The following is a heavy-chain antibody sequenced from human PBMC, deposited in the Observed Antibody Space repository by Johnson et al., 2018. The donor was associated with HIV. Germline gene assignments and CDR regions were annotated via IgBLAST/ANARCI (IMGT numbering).Heavy chain of an antibody. Sequence: VQLVESGGGVQRPGGSLRLSCAASGFTFSSYAMSWVRQAPGKGLEWVSAISGSGGSTYYADSVKGRFTIYRDNFKNTLYLQMNGLRPEDTAVYYCAKEDPWRRAFDIWGQGTVVTVSS. V-gene: IGHV3-23*04. CDR3: AKEDPWRRAFDI. D-gene: IGHD1-1*01. J-gene: IGHJ3*02. CDR2: ISGSGGST. CDR1: GFTFSSYA.